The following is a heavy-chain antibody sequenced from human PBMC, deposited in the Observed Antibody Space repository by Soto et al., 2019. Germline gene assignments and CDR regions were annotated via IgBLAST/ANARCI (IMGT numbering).Heavy chain of an antibody. D-gene: IGHD1-1*01. Sequence: ASETLSLTCSFSGDSVTSHYLTWIRQSPEKGLEWIGYMHYTGFSHYNPSLKSRLTISVDRSKNQFTLQLTSVTAADTAVYYCVCCGADWNEAYYIHYWGQGPLVTVSS. CDR2: MHYTGFS. V-gene: IGHV4-59*02. CDR3: VCCGADWNEAYYIHY. J-gene: IGHJ4*02. CDR1: GDSVTSHY.